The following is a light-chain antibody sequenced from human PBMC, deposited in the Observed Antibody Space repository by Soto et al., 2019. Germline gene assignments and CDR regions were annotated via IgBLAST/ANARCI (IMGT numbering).Light chain of an antibody. CDR1: SSDVGSYDF. CDR2: EVS. Sequence: QAVVTQPASVSGSPGQSITMSCTGTSSDVGSYDFVSWYQQHPGKAPKLLIYEVSNRPSGVSARFSGSKSDITASLTISGLQAADEADYFCSSYSGSTVRYVFGSGTKVTVL. J-gene: IGLJ1*01. V-gene: IGLV2-14*01. CDR3: SSYSGSTVRYV.